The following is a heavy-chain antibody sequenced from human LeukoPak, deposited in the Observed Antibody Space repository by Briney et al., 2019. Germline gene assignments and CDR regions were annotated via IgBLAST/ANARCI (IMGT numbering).Heavy chain of an antibody. CDR3: VRDYSNFVQGD. Sequence: NPSETLSLTCTVSGDSISSSHYYWGWIRQSPGKGLEWIGSIYSGGETHYNPSLISRVTIFLDTSKNRFSLNLISVTATDTAVYYCVRDYSNFVQGDWGQGTLVTVS. CDR2: IYSGGET. CDR1: GDSISSSHYY. J-gene: IGHJ4*02. V-gene: IGHV4-39*02. D-gene: IGHD4-11*01.